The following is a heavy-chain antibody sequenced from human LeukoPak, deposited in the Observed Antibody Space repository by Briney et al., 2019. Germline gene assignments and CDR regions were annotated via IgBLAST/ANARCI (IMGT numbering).Heavy chain of an antibody. CDR2: ISAYNGNT. CDR1: GYTFTSYG. Sequence: GASVKVSCKASGYTFTSYGISWVRQAPGQGLEWMGWISAYNGNTNYAQKLQGRVTMTTDTSTSTAYMELRSLRSDDTAVYYCARAQTPGHYDFWSGCYSWGQGTLVTVSS. J-gene: IGHJ4*02. D-gene: IGHD3-3*01. CDR3: ARAQTPGHYDFWSGCYS. V-gene: IGHV1-18*01.